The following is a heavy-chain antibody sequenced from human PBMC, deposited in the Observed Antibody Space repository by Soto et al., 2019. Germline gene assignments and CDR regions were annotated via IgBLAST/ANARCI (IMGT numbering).Heavy chain of an antibody. CDR2: IHSGNSA. V-gene: IGHV3-53*04. J-gene: IGHJ6*03. Sequence: EMQLVESGGGLVNPGGSLRLSCAASGLIVNNNYMNWVRQAPGKGLEWVSGIHSGNSASYADSVMGRCTISRHNSKNMVYLQMNSLRAEDTAVYYCAGDPGYCSGGICYRYMDVWGKGPTVTVSS. D-gene: IGHD2-15*01. CDR1: GLIVNNNY. CDR3: AGDPGYCSGGICYRYMDV.